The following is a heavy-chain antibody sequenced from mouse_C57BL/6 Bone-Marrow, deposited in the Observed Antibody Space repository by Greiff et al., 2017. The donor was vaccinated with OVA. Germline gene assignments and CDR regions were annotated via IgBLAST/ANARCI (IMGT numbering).Heavy chain of an antibody. Sequence: EVQGVESGGGLVKPGGSLKLSCAASGFTFSDYGMHWVRQAPEKGLEWVAYISSGSSTIYYADTVKGRFTISRDNAKNTLFLQMTSLRSEDTAMYYCARSTRYGSSYWYFDVWGTGTTVTVSS. CDR2: ISSGSSTI. CDR1: GFTFSDYG. D-gene: IGHD1-1*01. CDR3: ARSTRYGSSYWYFDV. V-gene: IGHV5-17*01. J-gene: IGHJ1*03.